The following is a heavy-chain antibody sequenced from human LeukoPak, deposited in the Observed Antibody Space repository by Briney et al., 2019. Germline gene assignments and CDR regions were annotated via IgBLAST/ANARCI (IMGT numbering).Heavy chain of an antibody. Sequence: ASVKLSCKSSVYTFTSYGISWVRQATGQGLEWMGWISAYNGNTNYAQKLQGRVTTTTDTSTSTAYMELSRLRSDDTAMYYCARPRGVPPPVMSYWGQGTLVTVSS. V-gene: IGHV1-18*01. CDR3: ARPRGVPPPVMSY. CDR1: VYTFTSYG. CDR2: ISAYNGNT. J-gene: IGHJ4*02. D-gene: IGHD3-16*01.